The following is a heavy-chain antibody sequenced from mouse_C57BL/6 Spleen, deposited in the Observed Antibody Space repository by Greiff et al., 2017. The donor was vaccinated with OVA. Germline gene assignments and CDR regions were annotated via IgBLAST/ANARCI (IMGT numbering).Heavy chain of an antibody. D-gene: IGHD3-2*02. CDR3: TGERSAQAEDY. V-gene: IGHV1-15*01. Sequence: QVQLQQSGAELVRPGASVTLSCKASGYTFTDYEMHWVKQTPVHGLEWIGAIDPETGGTAYNQKFKGKAILTADKSSSTAYMELRSLTSEDSAVYYGTGERSAQAEDYWGQGTTLTVSS. CDR2: IDPETGGT. J-gene: IGHJ2*01. CDR1: GYTFTDYE.